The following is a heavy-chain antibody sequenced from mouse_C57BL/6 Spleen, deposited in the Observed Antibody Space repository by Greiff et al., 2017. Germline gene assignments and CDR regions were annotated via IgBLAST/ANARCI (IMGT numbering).Heavy chain of an antibody. V-gene: IGHV2-4*01. D-gene: IGHD2-3*01. CDR1: GFSLTSYG. J-gene: IGHJ1*03. CDR2: IWSGGST. Sequence: QVQLKQSGPGLVQPSQSLSITCSVSGFSLTSYGVHWVRQPPGKGLEWLGVIWSGGSTDYNAAFISRLSISKDNSKSQVFFKMNSLQADDTAIYYCAKNQDDGYSILDVWGTGTTVTVSS. CDR3: AKNQDDGYSILDV.